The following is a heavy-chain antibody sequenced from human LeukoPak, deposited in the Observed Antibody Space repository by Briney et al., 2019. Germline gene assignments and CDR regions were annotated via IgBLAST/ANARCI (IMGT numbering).Heavy chain of an antibody. CDR2: INHSGST. J-gene: IGHJ4*02. D-gene: IGHD3-22*01. V-gene: IGHV4-34*01. CDR3: ARGPLVYYYDSSGLQYYFDY. Sequence: SETLSLTCAVYGGSFSGYYWSWIRQPPGKGLEWIGEINHSGSTNYNPSLKSRVTISVDTSKNKFSLKLSSVTAADTAVYYCARGPLVYYYDSSGLQYYFDYWGQGTLVTVSS. CDR1: GGSFSGYY.